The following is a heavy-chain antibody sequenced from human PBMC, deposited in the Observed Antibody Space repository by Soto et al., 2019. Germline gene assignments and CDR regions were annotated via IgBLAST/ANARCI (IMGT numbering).Heavy chain of an antibody. Sequence: PSETLSLTCTVSGGSISSYYWIWIRQPPGKGLEWIGYIYYSGSTNYNPSLKSRVTISVDTSKNQFSLKLSSVTAADTAVYYCARVFRWSGSTSGGHYYYYGMDVWGQGTTVTVSS. D-gene: IGHD3-3*01. CDR3: ARVFRWSGSTSGGHYYYYGMDV. V-gene: IGHV4-59*01. CDR1: GGSISSYY. J-gene: IGHJ6*02. CDR2: IYYSGST.